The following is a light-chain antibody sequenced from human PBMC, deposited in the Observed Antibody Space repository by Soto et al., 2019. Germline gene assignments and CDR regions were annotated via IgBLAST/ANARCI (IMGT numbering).Light chain of an antibody. J-gene: IGKJ1*01. V-gene: IGKV4-1*01. CDR1: QGVLDRSNNKNY. CDR3: HQYNSSPQT. Sequence: DIVLTHSPDSLTVFLGERATIGCKSSQGVLDRSNNKNYLAWYQQKPGQPPKMLIYWESTRDSGVPDRFSGSGSGTDFTLTISGLQSEDVAVYYCHQYNSSPQTFGQGTTVEIK. CDR2: WES.